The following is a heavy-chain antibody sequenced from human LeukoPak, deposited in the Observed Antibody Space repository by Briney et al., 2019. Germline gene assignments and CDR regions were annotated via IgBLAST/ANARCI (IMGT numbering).Heavy chain of an antibody. CDR3: AKGALMDYYDSSGYYYVGYFDY. CDR2: ISYDGSNK. D-gene: IGHD3-22*01. J-gene: IGHJ4*02. CDR1: GFTFSSYV. Sequence: PGGSLRLSCAASGFTFSSYVMHWVRQAPGKGLEWVAAISYDGSNKYYADSVKGRFTISRDNSKNTLYLQMNSLRAEDMAVYYCAKGALMDYYDSSGYYYVGYFDYWGQGTLVTVSS. V-gene: IGHV3-30*18.